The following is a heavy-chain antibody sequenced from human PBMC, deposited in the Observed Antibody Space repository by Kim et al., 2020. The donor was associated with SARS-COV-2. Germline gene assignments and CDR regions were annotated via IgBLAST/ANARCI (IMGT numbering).Heavy chain of an antibody. CDR1: GFTVSSNY. V-gene: IGHV3-53*01. CDR2: IYRGGST. Sequence: GGSLRLSCAASGFTVSSNYMSWVRQAPGKGLEWVSVIYRGGSTYYADSAKGRFTIFRDDSKNKLFLQMNSLRAEDTAVYYCATEVVAAAGGYYYYGMDVWGQGTTVTVSS. CDR3: ATEVVAAAGGYYYYGMDV. J-gene: IGHJ6*02. D-gene: IGHD2-2*01.